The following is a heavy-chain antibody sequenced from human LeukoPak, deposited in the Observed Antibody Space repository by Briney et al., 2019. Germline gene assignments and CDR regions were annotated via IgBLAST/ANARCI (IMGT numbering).Heavy chain of an antibody. D-gene: IGHD3-16*01. CDR2: INHSGST. J-gene: IGHJ4*02. V-gene: IGHV4-34*01. CDR1: GGSFSGYY. Sequence: SETLSLTCAVYGGSFSGYYWSWIRQPPGKGLEWIGEINHSGSTNYNPSLKSRVTISVDTSKNQFSLKLSPVTAADTAVYYCAMGAWSHYFDYWGQGTLVTVSS. CDR3: AMGAWSHYFDY.